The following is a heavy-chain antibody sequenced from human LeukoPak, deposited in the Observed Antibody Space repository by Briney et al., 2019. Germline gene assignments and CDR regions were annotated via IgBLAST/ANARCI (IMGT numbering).Heavy chain of an antibody. J-gene: IGHJ4*02. CDR3: ATSGYSDSGYFDC. CDR2: LNPNSGGT. D-gene: IGHD5-12*01. CDR1: GYTFTGYY. Sequence: GASVKVSCKASGYTFTGYYMHWVRQAPGQGLEWMGWLNPNSGGTNYAQKLQGGVTMTRDTSISTAYMELNRLRSDDTAVYYCATSGYSDSGYFDCWGQGTLVTVSS. V-gene: IGHV1-2*02.